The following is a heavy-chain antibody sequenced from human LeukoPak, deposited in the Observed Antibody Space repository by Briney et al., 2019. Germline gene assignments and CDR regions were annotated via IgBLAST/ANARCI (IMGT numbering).Heavy chain of an antibody. CDR1: GFTFSRFG. CDR3: ARDSKAAAGLGRRYYYYYYMDV. J-gene: IGHJ6*03. V-gene: IGHV3-33*01. Sequence: GGSLRLSCAASGFTFSRFGMHWVRQAPGKGLEWVAVIWYDGSNKYYADSVKGRFTISRDNSKNTLYLQMNSLRAEDTAVYYCARDSKAAAGLGRRYYYYYYMDVWGKGTTVTVSS. D-gene: IGHD6-13*01. CDR2: IWYDGSNK.